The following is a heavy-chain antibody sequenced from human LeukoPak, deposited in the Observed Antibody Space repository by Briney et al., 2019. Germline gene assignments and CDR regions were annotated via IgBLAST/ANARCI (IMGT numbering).Heavy chain of an antibody. Sequence: ASVKVSRKASGYTFTGYYMHWVRQAPGQGLEWMGWINPNSGGTNYAQKFQGRVTMTRDTSISTAYMELSRLRSDDTAVYYCAREGYGGNAYYFDYWGQGTLVTVSS. J-gene: IGHJ4*02. CDR1: GYTFTGYY. D-gene: IGHD4-23*01. V-gene: IGHV1-2*02. CDR3: AREGYGGNAYYFDY. CDR2: INPNSGGT.